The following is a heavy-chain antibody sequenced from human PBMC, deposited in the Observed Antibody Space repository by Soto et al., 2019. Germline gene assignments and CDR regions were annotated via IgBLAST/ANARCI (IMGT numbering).Heavy chain of an antibody. V-gene: IGHV3-21*01. CDR3: ARTSHVDIVATTFDY. Sequence: EVQLVESGGGLVKPGGSLRLSCAASGFTFSSYSMNWVRQAPGKGLEWVSSISSSSSYIYYADSVKGRFTISRDNAKNSLYLQMNSLRAEDTAVYYCARTSHVDIVATTFDYWGQGTLVTVSS. J-gene: IGHJ4*02. CDR1: GFTFSSYS. CDR2: ISSSSSYI. D-gene: IGHD5-12*01.